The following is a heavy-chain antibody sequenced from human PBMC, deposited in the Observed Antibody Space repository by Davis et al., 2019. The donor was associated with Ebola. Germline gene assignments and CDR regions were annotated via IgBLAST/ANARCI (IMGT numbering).Heavy chain of an antibody. V-gene: IGHV1-46*01. CDR1: GYTFTSYY. J-gene: IGHJ4*02. CDR3: ARDRRVLGSGQDYFDY. CDR2: INPSGGST. Sequence: ASVQVSCKASGYTFTSYYMHWVRQAPGQGLEWMGIINPSGGSTSYAQKFQGRVTMTRDTSTSTVYMELSSLRSEDTAVYYCARDRRVLGSGQDYFDYWGQGTLVTVSS. D-gene: IGHD6-19*01.